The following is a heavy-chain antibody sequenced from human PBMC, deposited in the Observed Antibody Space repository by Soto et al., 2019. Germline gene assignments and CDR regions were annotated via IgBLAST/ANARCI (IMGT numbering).Heavy chain of an antibody. D-gene: IGHD2-8*01. J-gene: IGHJ5*02. Sequence: PSETLSLTCTVSGVSISSYYWSWIRQSPGKGLEWIGCIYYSGSTTYNPSLKSRVTISEDTSKNQFSLKLSSVTAADTAVYYCARAGPGFCTNGVCWFDPWGQGTLVTVSS. CDR1: GVSISSYY. CDR3: ARAGPGFCTNGVCWFDP. V-gene: IGHV4-59*01. CDR2: IYYSGST.